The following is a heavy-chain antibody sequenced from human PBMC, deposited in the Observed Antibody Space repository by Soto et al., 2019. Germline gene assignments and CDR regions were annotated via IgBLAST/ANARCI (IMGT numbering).Heavy chain of an antibody. CDR2: IYHSGST. CDR1: GGSISSGGYS. J-gene: IGHJ5*02. Sequence: SETLSLTCAVSGGSISSGGYSWSWIRQPPGKGLEWIGYIYHSGSTYYNPSLKSRVTISVDRSKNQFSLKLSSVTAADTAVYYCARSGFDFWSGGHLNWLDPWGQGTLVTVSS. V-gene: IGHV4-30-2*01. D-gene: IGHD3-3*01. CDR3: ARSGFDFWSGGHLNWLDP.